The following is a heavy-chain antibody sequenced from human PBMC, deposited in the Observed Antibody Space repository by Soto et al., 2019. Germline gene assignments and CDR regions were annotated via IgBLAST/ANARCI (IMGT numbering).Heavy chain of an antibody. CDR1: GFTFGTYT. CDR2: ISSHGGRT. J-gene: IGHJ4*02. CDR3: VKARATGPKSDFDY. V-gene: IGHV3-64D*06. Sequence: PGGSLRLSCSASGFTFGTYTMHWVRQAPGRGPECVSTISSHGGRTFYADFVKGRFTMSSDNSKNTLHLQMSSLRLEDTAVYYCVKARATGPKSDFDYWGQGTLVTVSS. D-gene: IGHD7-27*01.